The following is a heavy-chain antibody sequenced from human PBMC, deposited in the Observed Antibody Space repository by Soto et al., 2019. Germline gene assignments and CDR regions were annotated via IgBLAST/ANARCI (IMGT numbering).Heavy chain of an antibody. CDR1: GFTFSSYA. V-gene: IGHV3-23*01. CDR2: ISGSGGST. Sequence: GGSLRLSCAASGFTFSSYAMSWVRQAPGKGLEWVSAISGSGGSTYYADSVKGRFTISRDNSKNTLYLQMNSLRAEDKSVYYCAQGSEPGDWYFDLWGRGTLVAVSS. CDR3: AQGSEPGDWYFDL. J-gene: IGHJ2*01.